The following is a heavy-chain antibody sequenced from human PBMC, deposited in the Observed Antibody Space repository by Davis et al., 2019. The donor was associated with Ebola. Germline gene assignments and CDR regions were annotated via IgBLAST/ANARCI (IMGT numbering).Heavy chain of an antibody. CDR2: ISSSSSYI. CDR3: ARGKKSVFGVAFDY. D-gene: IGHD3-3*01. Sequence: GESLKISCAASGFTFSSYGMNWVRQAPGKGLEWVSSISSSSSYIYYADSVKGRFTISRDNAKNSLYLQMNSLRAEDTAVYYCARGKKSVFGVAFDYWGQGTLVTVSS. J-gene: IGHJ4*02. CDR1: GFTFSSYG. V-gene: IGHV3-21*01.